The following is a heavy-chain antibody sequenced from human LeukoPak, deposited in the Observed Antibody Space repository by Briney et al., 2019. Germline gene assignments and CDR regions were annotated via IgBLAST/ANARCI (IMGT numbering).Heavy chain of an antibody. CDR1: GFTFSSYG. CDR3: ASIGPPYYYYYYMDV. Sequence: PGGTLRLSCAASGFTFSSYGMSWVRQAPGKGLEWVSAISGSGGSTYYADSVKGRFTISRDNSKNTLYLQMNSLRAEDTAVYYCASIGPPYYYYYYMDVWGKGTTVTVSS. V-gene: IGHV3-23*01. CDR2: ISGSGGST. D-gene: IGHD1-26*01. J-gene: IGHJ6*03.